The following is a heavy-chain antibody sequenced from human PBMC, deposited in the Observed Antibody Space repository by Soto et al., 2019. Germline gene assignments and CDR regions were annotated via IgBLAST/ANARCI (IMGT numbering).Heavy chain of an antibody. Sequence: GGSLRLSCAASGFTFSSYAMSWVRQAPGKGLEWVSAISGSGGSTYYADSVKGRFTISRDNSKNTLYLQMNSLRAEDTAVYYCAKDVSSSSPYYYYYMDVWGKGTTVTVSS. J-gene: IGHJ6*03. CDR3: AKDVSSSSPYYYYYMDV. V-gene: IGHV3-23*01. CDR1: GFTFSSYA. CDR2: ISGSGGST. D-gene: IGHD6-6*01.